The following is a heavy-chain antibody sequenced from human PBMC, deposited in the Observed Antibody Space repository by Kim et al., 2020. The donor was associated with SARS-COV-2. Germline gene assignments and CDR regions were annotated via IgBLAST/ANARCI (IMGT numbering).Heavy chain of an antibody. CDR1: GFTFSDHW. CDR2: IKQDGSEI. CDR3: ARGSGWVFDY. D-gene: IGHD6-19*01. Sequence: GWSLRLSCAASGFTFSDHWMSWFRQAPGKGLEWVALIKQDGSEIEYVDSVRGRFTISRDNSKNSLYVQMNSLRVEDTAVYYCARGSGWVFDYWGQGTLVTVSS. J-gene: IGHJ4*02. V-gene: IGHV3-7*03.